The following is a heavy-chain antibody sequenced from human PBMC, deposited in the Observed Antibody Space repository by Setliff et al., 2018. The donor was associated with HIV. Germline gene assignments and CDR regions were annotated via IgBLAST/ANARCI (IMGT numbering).Heavy chain of an antibody. V-gene: IGHV4-38-2*02. J-gene: IGHJ5*02. D-gene: IGHD2-8*01. CDR2: IYHSGST. CDR1: GGSISSGFY. CDR3: ARDAPTVYANGWFDP. Sequence: LSLTCTVSGGSISSGFYWGWIRQPPGKGLEWIGSIYHSGSTYYNPSLRSRVTISVDTSKNQFSLKLSSVTAADTAVYYCARDAPTVYANGWFDPWGQGTLVTVSS.